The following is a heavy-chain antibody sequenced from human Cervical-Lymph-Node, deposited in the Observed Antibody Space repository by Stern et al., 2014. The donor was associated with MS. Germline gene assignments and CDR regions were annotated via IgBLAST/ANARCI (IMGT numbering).Heavy chain of an antibody. CDR1: GGTFNSYG. CDR3: ARDAEDIVLVPSTTFNNWFDT. J-gene: IGHJ5*02. V-gene: IGHV1-69*04. CDR2: IIPVHRVA. D-gene: IGHD2-8*02. Sequence: QVQLVQSGAEVKKPGSSVNVSCKASGGTFNSYGISWVRQVPGQGLEWLGRIIPVHRVAHYAQKFQGRVTITADKSTSTAYMELTSLRSEDTAVYYCARDAEDIVLVPSTTFNNWFDTWGQGTLVTVSS.